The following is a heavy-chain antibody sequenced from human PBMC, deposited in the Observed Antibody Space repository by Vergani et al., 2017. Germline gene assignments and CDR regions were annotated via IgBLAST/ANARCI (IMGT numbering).Heavy chain of an antibody. Sequence: QVQLVQSGAEVKKPGASVKVSCTASGYTFTSYGISWVRQAPGQGLEWMGWISAYNGNTNYAQKLQGRVTMTTDTSTSTAYMELRSLRSDDTAVYYCANVPTPYYYYYGMDVWGQGTTVTVSS. V-gene: IGHV1-18*01. CDR2: ISAYNGNT. J-gene: IGHJ6*02. CDR1: GYTFTSYG. D-gene: IGHD2-2*01. CDR3: ANVPTPYYYYYGMDV.